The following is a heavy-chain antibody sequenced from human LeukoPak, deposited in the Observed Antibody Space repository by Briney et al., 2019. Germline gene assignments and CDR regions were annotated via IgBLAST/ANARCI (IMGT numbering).Heavy chain of an antibody. D-gene: IGHD6-19*01. CDR3: ARMSIAVAGFHYFDY. CDR1: GFTFSSYA. J-gene: IGHJ4*02. Sequence: GGSLRLSWAASGFTFSSYAMHWVRQAPGKGLEWVAVISYEGSNKYYADSVKGRFTISRDNSKNTLYLQMNSLRAEDTAVYYCARMSIAVAGFHYFDYWGQGTLVTVSS. CDR2: ISYEGSNK. V-gene: IGHV3-30-3*01.